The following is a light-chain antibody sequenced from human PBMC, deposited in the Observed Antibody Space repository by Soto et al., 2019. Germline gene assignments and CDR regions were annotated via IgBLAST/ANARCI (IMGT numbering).Light chain of an antibody. Sequence: QSVLTQPPSVSGAPGQRVTISCTGSSSNIGAGYDVHWYQQLPGTAPKLLIYGNSNRPSGVPDRCSGSKSGTSASLAITGLQAEDEADYYCQSYDSSLSGSDVFGTGTKLTVL. CDR1: SSNIGAGYD. CDR3: QSYDSSLSGSDV. CDR2: GNS. J-gene: IGLJ1*01. V-gene: IGLV1-40*01.